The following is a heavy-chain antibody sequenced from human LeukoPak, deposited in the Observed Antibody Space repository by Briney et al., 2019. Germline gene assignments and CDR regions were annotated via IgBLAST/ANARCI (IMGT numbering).Heavy chain of an antibody. J-gene: IGHJ6*02. CDR1: GFSFYTYG. Sequence: GTSLRLSCAVSGFSFYTYGIHWVRHAPGKGLEWVAVIWNDGSNKYYADSVKGRFTISRDNSKNTLYLQMNSLRTEDTAVYFCATEVKAAAGIDTGGYYYNGMDVWGQGTTVTVSS. V-gene: IGHV3-33*01. D-gene: IGHD6-13*01. CDR3: ATEVKAAAGIDTGGYYYNGMDV. CDR2: IWNDGSNK.